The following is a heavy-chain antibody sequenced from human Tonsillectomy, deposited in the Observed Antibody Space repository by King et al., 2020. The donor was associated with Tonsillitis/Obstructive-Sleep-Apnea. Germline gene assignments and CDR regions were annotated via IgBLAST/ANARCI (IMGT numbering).Heavy chain of an antibody. CDR2: INHSGST. J-gene: IGHJ4*02. V-gene: IGHV4-34*01. D-gene: IGHD1-26*01. CDR1: GGSFSGYY. CDR3: ARERCSGSYGFDY. Sequence: QVQLQQWGAGLLKPSETLSLTCAVYGGSFSGYYWSWIRQPPGKGLEWIGEINHSGSTNYNPSLKSRVTISVDTSKNQFSLKLSSLTAADTAVYYCARERCSGSYGFDYWGQGTLVTVSS.